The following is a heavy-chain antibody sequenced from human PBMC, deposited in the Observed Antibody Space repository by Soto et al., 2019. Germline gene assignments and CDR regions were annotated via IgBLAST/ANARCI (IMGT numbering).Heavy chain of an antibody. CDR1: GFTFGNFG. Sequence: QVQLVESGGGVVQPGRSLRLSCAASGFTFGNFGIHWVRQAPGKGLEWVADISNDGTDQYYADSVKGRFTISRDNSKNTLYLQMNSLRAEDTAVYYCARGCSGGTNCFYFDFWGQGILVIVSS. D-gene: IGHD6-13*01. CDR2: ISNDGTDQ. CDR3: ARGCSGGTNCFYFDF. J-gene: IGHJ4*02. V-gene: IGHV3-30*03.